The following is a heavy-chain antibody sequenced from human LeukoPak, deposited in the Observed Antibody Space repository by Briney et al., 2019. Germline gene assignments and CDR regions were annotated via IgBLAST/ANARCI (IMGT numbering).Heavy chain of an antibody. J-gene: IGHJ3*02. Sequence: GRSLRLSCAASGFTFSSYAMHWVRQAPGKGLEWVAVISYDGSNKYYADSVKGRFTISRDNAKNSLYLQMNSLRAEDTAVYYCARDKGSRPIWGQGTMVTVSS. D-gene: IGHD2-15*01. V-gene: IGHV3-30-3*01. CDR2: ISYDGSNK. CDR3: ARDKGSRPI. CDR1: GFTFSSYA.